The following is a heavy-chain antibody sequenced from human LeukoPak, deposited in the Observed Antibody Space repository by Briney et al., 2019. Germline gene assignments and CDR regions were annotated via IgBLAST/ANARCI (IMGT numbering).Heavy chain of an antibody. V-gene: IGHV3-23*01. D-gene: IGHD6-6*01. CDR3: AKEIVPPSGYYFDY. J-gene: IGHJ4*02. CDR1: GFTFSNSA. Sequence: GGSLRLSCAASGFTFSNSAMSWVRQAPGKRLEWVSSISGSGVNTYYADSVKGRFTIFRDNSKNTLYLQMNSLRVEDAAVYYCAKEIVPPSGYYFDYWGQGTLVTVSS. CDR2: ISGSGVNT.